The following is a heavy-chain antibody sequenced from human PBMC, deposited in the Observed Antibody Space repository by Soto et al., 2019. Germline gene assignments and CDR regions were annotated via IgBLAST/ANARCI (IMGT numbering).Heavy chain of an antibody. CDR3: AKGYCWDFWSGYYQQAYYYYGMDV. D-gene: IGHD3-3*01. CDR1: GFTFDEFG. Sequence: GGSLRLSCAASGFTFDEFGMSWVRQVPGKGPEWVSSFNWNGNYIHYADTVRGRFTISRDSAKKSLYLEMNNLRAEDTALYYFAKGYCWDFWSGYYQQAYYYYGMDVWGQGTTVTVSS. V-gene: IGHV3-20*04. J-gene: IGHJ6*02. CDR2: FNWNGNYI.